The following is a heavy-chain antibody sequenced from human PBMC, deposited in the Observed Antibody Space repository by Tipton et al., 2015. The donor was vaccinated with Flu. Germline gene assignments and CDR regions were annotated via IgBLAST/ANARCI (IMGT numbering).Heavy chain of an antibody. CDR2: ISWNSGSI. V-gene: IGHV3-9*01. D-gene: IGHD3-22*01. CDR1: GFTFDDYA. CDR3: AKTAVVITNYYFDY. J-gene: IGHJ4*02. Sequence: RSLRLSCAASGFTFDDYAMHWVRQAPGKGLEWVSGISWNSGSIGYAVSVKGRFTISRDNAKNSLYLQMNSLRAEDTALYYCAKTAVVITNYYFDYWGQGTLVTVSS.